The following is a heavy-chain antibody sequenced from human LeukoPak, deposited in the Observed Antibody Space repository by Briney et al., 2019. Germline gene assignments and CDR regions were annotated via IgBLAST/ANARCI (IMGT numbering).Heavy chain of an antibody. V-gene: IGHV1-69*06. CDR2: IIPIFGTA. CDR3: ARVPQSYGYYYMDV. Sequence: ASVKVSCKASGGTFSSYAISWVRQAPGQGLEWMGGIIPIFGTANYAQKFQGRVTITADKSTSTAYMELSSLRSEDTAVYYCARVPQSYGYYYMDVWGKGTTVTVSS. J-gene: IGHJ6*03. D-gene: IGHD5-18*01. CDR1: GGTFSSYA.